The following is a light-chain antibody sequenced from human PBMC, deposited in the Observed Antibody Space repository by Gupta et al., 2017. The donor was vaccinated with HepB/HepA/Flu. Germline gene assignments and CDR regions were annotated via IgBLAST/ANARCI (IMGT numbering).Light chain of an antibody. V-gene: IGKV3-15*01. Sequence: VLTQSPASLSVSPREIFTVSCRASQSVSGKLAWYQQKPGQAPRLLIYDASTRATGIPARFSGSGSGTDFTLAISSLQPEDFAVYSCQQDDKCPNTFGRGTKLEIK. CDR1: QSVSGK. J-gene: IGKJ4*01. CDR2: DAS. CDR3: QQDDKCPNT.